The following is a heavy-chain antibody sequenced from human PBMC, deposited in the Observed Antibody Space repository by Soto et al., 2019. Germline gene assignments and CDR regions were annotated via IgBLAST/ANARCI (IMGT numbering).Heavy chain of an antibody. V-gene: IGHV1-2*04. J-gene: IGHJ6*02. Sequence: ASVKVSCKVSGYSLTDYYIHWVRQAPGQGLEWLGGINPKSGGTSTAQKFQGWVTMTTDTSINTASMELTRLTSDDTALYYCVCCYATDCSNGLCSFRESHYIDVWGQGTTVTVAS. CDR2: INPKSGGT. CDR3: VCCYATDCSNGLCSFRESHYIDV. CDR1: GYSLTDYY. D-gene: IGHD2-2*01.